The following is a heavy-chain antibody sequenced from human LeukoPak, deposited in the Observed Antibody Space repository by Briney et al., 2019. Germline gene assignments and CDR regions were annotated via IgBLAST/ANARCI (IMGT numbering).Heavy chain of an antibody. J-gene: IGHJ4*02. CDR2: IRSDGTNK. D-gene: IGHD4-17*01. CDR1: GFTFDDFG. V-gene: IGHV3-30*02. CDR3: AKDRDDYGDDC. Sequence: GGSLRLSCAASGFTFDDFGMHWVRQAPGKGLEWVALIRSDGTNKYYVDSVKGRFTISRDNSKNTLYLQMTSLRAEDTAVYYCAKDRDDYGDDCWGQGILVTVST.